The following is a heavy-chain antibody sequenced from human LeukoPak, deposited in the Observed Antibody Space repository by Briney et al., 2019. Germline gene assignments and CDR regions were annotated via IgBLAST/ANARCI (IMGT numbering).Heavy chain of an antibody. J-gene: IGHJ4*02. D-gene: IGHD5-12*01. CDR1: GDSISGYY. Sequence: SETLSLTCTVSGDSISGYYWSWIRQPPGKGLEWIGFIYYSGSTNYNPSLKSRVTISVDTSKNQFSLKLSSVTAADTAVYYCARYRYSGYEFDYWGQGTLVTVSS. CDR2: IYYSGST. V-gene: IGHV4-59*01. CDR3: ARYRYSGYEFDY.